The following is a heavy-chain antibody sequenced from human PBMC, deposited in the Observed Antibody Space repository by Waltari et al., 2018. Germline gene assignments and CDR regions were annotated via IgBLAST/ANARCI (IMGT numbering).Heavy chain of an antibody. J-gene: IGHJ3*02. CDR2: IRYDGRNK. D-gene: IGHD2-2*01. Sequence: QVQLVESGGGVVQPGGSLRLSCAASGFTFSSYGMHWVRQAPGKGLEWVAFIRYDGRNKYYADSVKGRFTISRDNSKNTLYLQMNSLRAEDTAVYYCAKDLWEGVVPAHGAFDIWGQGTMVTVSS. CDR3: AKDLWEGVVPAHGAFDI. V-gene: IGHV3-30*02. CDR1: GFTFSSYG.